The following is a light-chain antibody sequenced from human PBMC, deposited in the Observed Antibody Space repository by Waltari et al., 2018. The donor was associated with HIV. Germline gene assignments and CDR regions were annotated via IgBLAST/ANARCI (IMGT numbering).Light chain of an antibody. CDR3: QQRSGWLLT. CDR2: DAS. Sequence: EIVLTQSPATLSFSPGDRATPSCRASQSVDNYLAWFQQKPGQAPRLLIYDASNRATGIPARFSGSGSGTDFTLTISSLEPEDFAVYYCQQRSGWLLTFGGGTKVEIK. J-gene: IGKJ4*01. V-gene: IGKV3-11*01. CDR1: QSVDNY.